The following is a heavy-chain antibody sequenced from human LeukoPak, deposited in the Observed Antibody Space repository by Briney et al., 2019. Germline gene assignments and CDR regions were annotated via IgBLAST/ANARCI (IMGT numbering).Heavy chain of an antibody. CDR1: GFTFSSYA. V-gene: IGHV3-23*01. CDR2: ISGSGGST. J-gene: IGHJ4*02. Sequence: GGSLRLSCAASGFTFSSYAMSWVRQAPGKGLEWVSAISGSGGSTYYADSVKGRFTISRDNSKNTLYLQMNSLRAEDTAVYYCARDSGGFTYGFGHSWGQGTLVTVSS. CDR3: ARDSGGFTYGFGHS. D-gene: IGHD5-18*01.